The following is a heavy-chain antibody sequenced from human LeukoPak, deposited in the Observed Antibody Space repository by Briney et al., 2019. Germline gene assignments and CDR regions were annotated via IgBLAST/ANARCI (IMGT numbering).Heavy chain of an antibody. CDR2: ITATGGTT. J-gene: IGHJ3*02. Sequence: PGGSLRLSCTASEFTFSDYAMGWVRQAPGKGLEWVSAITATGGTTYYADSVRGRFTISRDNSRNTMYLQMSSLRAEDTALFYCAKYLTPNSRPPYAFDIWGQGTMVTVSS. D-gene: IGHD6-13*01. V-gene: IGHV3-23*01. CDR1: EFTFSDYA. CDR3: AKYLTPNSRPPYAFDI.